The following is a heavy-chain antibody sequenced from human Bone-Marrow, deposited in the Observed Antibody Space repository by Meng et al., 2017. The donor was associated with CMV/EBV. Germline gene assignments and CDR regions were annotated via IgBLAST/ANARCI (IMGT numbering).Heavy chain of an antibody. CDR3: ARGGSTSRGLDP. V-gene: IGHV3-9*01. CDR1: GFTFDDYA. J-gene: IGHJ5*02. CDR2: ISWNSGSI. Sequence: SLKISCAASGFTFDDYAMHWVRQAPGKGLEWVSGISWNSGSIGYADSVKGRFTISRDNSKNTLYLQMNSLRAEDTAVYYCARGGSTSRGLDPWGQGTLVTVSS. D-gene: IGHD2-2*01.